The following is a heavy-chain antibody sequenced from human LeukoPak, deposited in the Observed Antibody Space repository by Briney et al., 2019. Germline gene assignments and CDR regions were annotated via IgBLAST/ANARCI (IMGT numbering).Heavy chain of an antibody. CDR3: ATPTLRFLEWLPFDY. CDR2: FDPEDGKT. J-gene: IGHJ4*02. V-gene: IGHV1-24*01. Sequence: ASVKVSCKVSGYTLTELSMRWVRQAPGKGLEWMGGFDPEDGKTIYAQKFQGRVTMTEDTSIDTAYMELSSLRSEDTAVYYCATPTLRFLEWLPFDYWGQGTLVTVSS. CDR1: GYTLTELS. D-gene: IGHD3-3*01.